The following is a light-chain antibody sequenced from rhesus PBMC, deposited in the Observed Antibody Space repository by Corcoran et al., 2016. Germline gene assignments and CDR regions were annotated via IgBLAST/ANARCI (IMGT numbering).Light chain of an antibody. V-gene: IGKV1-38*01. Sequence: DIQLTQSPSSLSASVGDRVTITCRARQGISSYLACYQKKSGKAPKLLIFDASSLKSGVPSRFSGSGSGIEFTLTISRLQPEDFATYYCQQRNTFPFTFGPGTKLDIK. J-gene: IGKJ3*01. CDR1: QGISSY. CDR2: DAS. CDR3: QQRNTFPFT.